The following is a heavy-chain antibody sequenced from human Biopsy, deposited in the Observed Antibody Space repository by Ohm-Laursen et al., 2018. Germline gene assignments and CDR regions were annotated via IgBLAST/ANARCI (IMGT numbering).Heavy chain of an antibody. J-gene: IGHJ4*02. CDR1: GYTFTSYG. V-gene: IGHV1-69*01. CDR3: ARDALGGGSYRFFY. Sequence: SSVKVSCKASGYTFTSYGITWVRQAPGQGLEWMGGIIPIFGTANYAQKFQGRVTITADESTSTAYMELSSLRSDDTAVYYCARDALGGGSYRFFYWGQGSLVTVSS. D-gene: IGHD1-26*01. CDR2: IIPIFGTA.